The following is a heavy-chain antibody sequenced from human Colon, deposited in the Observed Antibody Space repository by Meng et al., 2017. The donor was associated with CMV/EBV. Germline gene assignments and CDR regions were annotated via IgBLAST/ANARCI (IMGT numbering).Heavy chain of an antibody. D-gene: IGHD6-25*01. Sequence: EVQLVESGGGLVQPGGSLRLSCAASGFSFSTYWMHWVRQAPGKGLVWVSGINNDETGRKYADSVKGRFTISRDNTKNTLDLQMNNLRAEDTAVYYCVRGIAANWFDSWGQGTLVTVAS. J-gene: IGHJ5*01. CDR1: GFSFSTYW. V-gene: IGHV3-74*03. CDR3: VRGIAANWFDS. CDR2: INNDETGR.